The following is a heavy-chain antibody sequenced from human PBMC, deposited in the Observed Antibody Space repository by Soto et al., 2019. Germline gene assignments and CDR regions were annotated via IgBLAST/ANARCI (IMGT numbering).Heavy chain of an antibody. CDR2: IYYSGST. D-gene: IGHD2-21*02. CDR3: ARAMVVTQNWFDP. J-gene: IGHJ5*02. CDR1: GGSISSGDYY. V-gene: IGHV4-30-4*01. Sequence: QVQLQESGPGLVKPSQTLSLTCTVSGGSISSGDYYWSWIRQPPGKGLEWIGYIYYSGSTYYNPSLTSRVTISVDTSKNQFPLKLSSVTAADTAVYYCARAMVVTQNWFDPWGQGTLVTVSS.